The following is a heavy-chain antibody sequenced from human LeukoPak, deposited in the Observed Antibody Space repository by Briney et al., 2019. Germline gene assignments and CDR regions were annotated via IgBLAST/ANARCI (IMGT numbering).Heavy chain of an antibody. Sequence: ASVKVSCKASGGTFSSYAISWVRQAPGQGLEWMGRIIPIFGTANYAQKFQGRVTITTDESTSTAYMELSSLRSEDTAVYYCARGTGAPYYYYYYMDVWGKGTTVTVSS. CDR2: IIPIFGTA. CDR1: GGTFSSYA. CDR3: ARGTGAPYYYYYYMDV. J-gene: IGHJ6*03. D-gene: IGHD1-26*01. V-gene: IGHV1-69*05.